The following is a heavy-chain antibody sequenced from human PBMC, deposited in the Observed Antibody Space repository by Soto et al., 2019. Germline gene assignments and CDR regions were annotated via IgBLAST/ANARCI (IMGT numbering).Heavy chain of an antibody. Sequence: SETLSLTCTVSGGSISSGGYYWSWIRQYPGKGLEWIGYVYYSGNTFYNPSLKSRLTISLDSSKNQFSLNPSSVTAADTAIYYCVRFPSRAHYFALDVWGQGTTVTVSS. CDR3: VRFPSRAHYFALDV. V-gene: IGHV4-31*03. D-gene: IGHD2-2*01. CDR2: VYYSGNT. J-gene: IGHJ6*02. CDR1: GGSISSGGYY.